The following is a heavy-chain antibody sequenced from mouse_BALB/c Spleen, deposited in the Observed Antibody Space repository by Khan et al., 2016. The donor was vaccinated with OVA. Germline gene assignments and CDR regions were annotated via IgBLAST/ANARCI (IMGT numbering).Heavy chain of an antibody. D-gene: IGHD1-1*02. CDR2: IDPANGNT. CDR1: GFNIEDTY. V-gene: IGHV14-3*02. Sequence: VRLQQSGAELVKPGASVKLSCTASGFNIEDTYIHWVMQRPEQGLEWIGRIDPANGNTKYDPKFQGKATITADTSSNTAYLQLSSLTSEDTAVSYCARGGWSYTMDYWGQGTSVTVSS. CDR3: ARGGWSYTMDY. J-gene: IGHJ4*01.